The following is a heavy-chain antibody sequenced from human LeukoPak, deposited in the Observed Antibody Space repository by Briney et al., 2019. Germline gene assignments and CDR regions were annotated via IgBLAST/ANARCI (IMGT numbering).Heavy chain of an antibody. D-gene: IGHD1-26*01. J-gene: IGHJ4*02. Sequence: GASVKVSCKASGYTFTGYYMHWVRQAPGQGLEWMGWINPNSGGTNYAQKFQGWVTMTRDTSISTAYMELSRLRSDDTAVYYCARGELLGGYYFDYWGQGTLVTVSS. CDR1: GYTFTGYY. CDR2: INPNSGGT. V-gene: IGHV1-2*04. CDR3: ARGELLGGYYFDY.